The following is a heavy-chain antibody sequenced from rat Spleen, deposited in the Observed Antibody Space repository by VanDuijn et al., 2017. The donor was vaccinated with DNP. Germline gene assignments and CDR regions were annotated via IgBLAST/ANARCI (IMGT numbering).Heavy chain of an antibody. CDR1: GYPITSNY. D-gene: IGHD5-1*01. Sequence: EVQLQESGPGLVKPSQSLSLTCSVTGYPITSNYWGWIRKFPGNKMEWMGYISYSGGTSYNPSLKSRISITRDTSKNQFFLQLNSVTTEDTATYYWARDGKLASWGQGVMVTVSS. V-gene: IGHV3-1*01. J-gene: IGHJ2*01. CDR2: ISYSGGT. CDR3: ARDGKLAS.